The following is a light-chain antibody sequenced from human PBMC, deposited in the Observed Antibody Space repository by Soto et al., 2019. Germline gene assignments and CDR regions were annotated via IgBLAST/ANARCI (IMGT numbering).Light chain of an antibody. CDR3: QSYDSSLSAVV. J-gene: IGLJ3*02. CDR2: GNS. V-gene: IGLV1-40*01. Sequence: QSVLTQPPSVSGAPGQRVTISCTGSSSNIGADYDVHWYQQLPGTATKLLIYGNSNRSSGVPDRFSGSKSGTSASLAITGLQAEDEADYYCQSYDSSLSAVVFGGGTKLTVL. CDR1: SSNIGADYD.